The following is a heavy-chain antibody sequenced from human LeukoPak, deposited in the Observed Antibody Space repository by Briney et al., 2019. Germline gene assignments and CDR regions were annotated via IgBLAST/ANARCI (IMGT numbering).Heavy chain of an antibody. J-gene: IGHJ5*02. D-gene: IGHD4-11*01. Sequence: LRLSCEASGFTFTHFAMHWVRQAPGKGLEWVAAIPSEVPHEYYADSVKGRFTIPRDHFKNTVSLQMNRLRAEDTAVYYCAKDAQRGFDYYNSLEHWGQGSLVIVSS. CDR1: GFTFTHFA. V-gene: IGHV3-30-3*02. CDR2: IPSEVPHE. CDR3: AKDAQRGFDYYNSLEH.